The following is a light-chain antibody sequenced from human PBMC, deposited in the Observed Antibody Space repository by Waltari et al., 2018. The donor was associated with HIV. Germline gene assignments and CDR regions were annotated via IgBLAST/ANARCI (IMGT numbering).Light chain of an antibody. Sequence: DIQMTQSPSTLSASVGDRVTITCRASQSTNKWSAWYQHKPGQAPKLLIYKTSRLDSGVPSRFSGSGSGTEFTLTISSLQPDDVATYYCHQYKGSAFGQGTKLEI. CDR2: KTS. J-gene: IGKJ2*01. V-gene: IGKV1-5*03. CDR1: QSTNKW. CDR3: HQYKGSA.